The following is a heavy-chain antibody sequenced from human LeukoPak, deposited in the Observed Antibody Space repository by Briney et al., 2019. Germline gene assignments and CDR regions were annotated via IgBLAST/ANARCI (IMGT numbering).Heavy chain of an antibody. Sequence: GGSLRLSCAASGFTFSSYSMNWVRQAPGKGLEWVSSISSSSSYIYYADSVKGRFTISRDNAKNSLYLQMNSLRAEDTAVYYCARNPVVTPRRPPPYFDYWGQGTLVTVSS. V-gene: IGHV3-21*01. D-gene: IGHD4-23*01. CDR3: ARNPVVTPRRPPPYFDY. J-gene: IGHJ4*02. CDR1: GFTFSSYS. CDR2: ISSSSSYI.